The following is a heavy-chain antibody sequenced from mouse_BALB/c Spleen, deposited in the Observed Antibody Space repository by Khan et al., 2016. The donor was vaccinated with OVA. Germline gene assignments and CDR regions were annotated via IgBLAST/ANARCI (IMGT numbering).Heavy chain of an antibody. CDR3: TRKDYYDYDPFPY. Sequence: QLEESGPDLVTPSQSLSLTCTVTGYSITSEYAWNWLRQFPGNKLEWMGYINYSGNTRYNPSLKSRISITRDTSKNQFFLQLNPVTTEDTATYYCTRKDYYDYDPFPYWGQGTLVTVSA. CDR2: INYSGNT. CDR1: GYSITSEYA. D-gene: IGHD2-4*01. J-gene: IGHJ3*01. V-gene: IGHV3-2*02.